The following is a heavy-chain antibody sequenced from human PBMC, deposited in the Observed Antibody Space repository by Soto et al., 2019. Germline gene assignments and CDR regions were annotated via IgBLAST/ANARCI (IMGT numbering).Heavy chain of an antibody. Sequence: EVQLLESGGGLVQPGGSLRLSCEASGFTFSSYVMTWVRQAPGKGLEWVSLISGSGGSTYYADSVKGRFTISRDNSKNTLYLQMSSLGAGDTAVYYCAKDSSAWADHFYWYFDLWGRGTLVTVSS. CDR3: AKDSSAWADHFYWYFDL. D-gene: IGHD6-19*01. V-gene: IGHV3-23*01. CDR2: ISGSGGST. CDR1: GFTFSSYV. J-gene: IGHJ2*01.